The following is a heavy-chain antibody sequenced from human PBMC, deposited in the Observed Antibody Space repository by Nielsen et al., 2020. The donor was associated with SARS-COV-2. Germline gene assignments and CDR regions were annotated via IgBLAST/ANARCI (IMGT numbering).Heavy chain of an antibody. CDR1: GDSVSSNSAA. Sequence: LRLSCAISGDSVSSNSAAWNWIRQSPSRGLEWLGRTYYKSKWYTEYAVSVKSRITINPDTSKNQFSLQLNSVTPEDTAVYYCAKEGARGGLAAAGSLTFHYWGQGTLVTVSS. CDR3: AKEGARGGLAAAGSLTFHY. V-gene: IGHV6-1*01. J-gene: IGHJ4*02. CDR2: TYYKSKWYT. D-gene: IGHD6-13*01.